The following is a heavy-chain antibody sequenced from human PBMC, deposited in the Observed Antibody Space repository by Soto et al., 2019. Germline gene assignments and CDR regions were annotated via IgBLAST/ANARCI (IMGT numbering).Heavy chain of an antibody. Sequence: QVQLVQSGAEVKKPGSSVKVSCKASGGTFSSYAISWVRQAPGQGLEWMGGIIPIFGTSNYAQKLQGRVTITEAESTSRANMELSSLRSEDTAVYYCARERNDDSSGPLGYWGQGTLVTVSS. CDR3: ARERNDDSSGPLGY. CDR2: IIPIFGTS. J-gene: IGHJ4*02. V-gene: IGHV1-69*01. D-gene: IGHD3-22*01. CDR1: GGTFSSYA.